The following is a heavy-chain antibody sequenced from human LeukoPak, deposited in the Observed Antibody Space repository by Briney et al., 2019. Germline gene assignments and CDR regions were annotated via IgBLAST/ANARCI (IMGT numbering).Heavy chain of an antibody. CDR1: GFTFSSCS. CDR3: AREGYSSGWYGSPMDYYYYGMDV. J-gene: IGHJ6*02. D-gene: IGHD6-19*01. CDR2: ISSCSRNI. V-gene: IGHV3-48*04. Sequence: GGSLRLSCAASGFTFSSCSMKWVGEAPGTGRAGGSYISSCSRNIFYADSVKDRFTISRDNAKNSLYLQMNSLRAEDTAVYYCAREGYSSGWYGSPMDYYYYGMDVWGQGTTVTVSS.